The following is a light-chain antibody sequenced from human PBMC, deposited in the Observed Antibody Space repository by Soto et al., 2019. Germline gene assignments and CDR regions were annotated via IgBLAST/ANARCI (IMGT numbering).Light chain of an antibody. J-gene: IGKJ1*01. CDR3: QKYNSAART. CDR1: QGISNY. Sequence: DIPMTQSPSSLSASVGDRVTITCRASQGISNYLAWYQQKPGKVPKLLIYAASTLPSGVPSRFSGSGSGTDFTLTISSLQPEDVATYYCQKYNSAARTFGQGTKVEIK. V-gene: IGKV1-27*01. CDR2: AAS.